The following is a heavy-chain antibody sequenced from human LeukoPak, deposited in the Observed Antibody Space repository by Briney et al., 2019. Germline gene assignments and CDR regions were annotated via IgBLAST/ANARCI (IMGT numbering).Heavy chain of an antibody. J-gene: IGHJ5*01. Sequence: GGSLRLSCVVSGFTFSSYAMHWVRQAPGKGLEYVSAISSNGGSTYYANPVKGRFTISRDNSKNTLYLQMGSLRVEDMAVYYCARASSGWYGSWGQGTLVTVSS. D-gene: IGHD6-19*01. V-gene: IGHV3-64*01. CDR3: ARASSGWYGS. CDR1: GFTFSSYA. CDR2: ISSNGGST.